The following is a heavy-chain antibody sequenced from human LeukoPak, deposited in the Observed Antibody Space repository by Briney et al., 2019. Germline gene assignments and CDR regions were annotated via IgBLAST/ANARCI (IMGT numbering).Heavy chain of an antibody. CDR3: ARLYHVSSAYFLDY. V-gene: IGHV3-7*05. D-gene: IGHD3-22*01. CDR2: IKQDGSVK. Sequence: TGGSLRLSCAASGFTFSNFWMNWVRQAPGKGLEWVANIKQDGSVKHYVDSVKGRFTISRDNAKNSLYLQMNSLRAEDTAVYYCARLYHVSSAYFLDYWGQGTLVTVSS. CDR1: GFTFSNFW. J-gene: IGHJ4*02.